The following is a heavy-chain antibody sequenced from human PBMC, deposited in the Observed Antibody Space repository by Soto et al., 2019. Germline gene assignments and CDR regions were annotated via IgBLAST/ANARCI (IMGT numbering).Heavy chain of an antibody. CDR3: ARGDSRLVDKEYQLPYYYMDV. CDR2: MNPNSGNT. J-gene: IGHJ6*03. V-gene: IGHV1-8*01. Sequence: ASVKVSCKASGYTFTSYDINWVRQATGQGLEWMGWMNPNSGNTGYAQKFQGRVTMTRNTSISTAYMELSSLRSEDTAVYYCARGDSRLVDKEYQLPYYYMDVWGKGTTVTVSS. CDR1: GYTFTSYD. D-gene: IGHD2-2*01.